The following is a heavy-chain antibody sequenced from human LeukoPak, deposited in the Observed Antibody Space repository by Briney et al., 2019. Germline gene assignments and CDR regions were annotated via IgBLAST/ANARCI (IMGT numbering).Heavy chain of an antibody. Sequence: VSVKVSCKASGYTFTGYYIHWVRQAPGQGLEWMGWINPNSGGTKYTQKFQGRVTMTRDMSTSTVYMELSSLRSEDTAVYYCARDSGMVVTAYYFDYWGQGTLVTVSS. V-gene: IGHV1-2*02. CDR1: GYTFTGYY. CDR2: INPNSGGT. CDR3: ARDSGMVVTAYYFDY. J-gene: IGHJ4*02. D-gene: IGHD2-21*02.